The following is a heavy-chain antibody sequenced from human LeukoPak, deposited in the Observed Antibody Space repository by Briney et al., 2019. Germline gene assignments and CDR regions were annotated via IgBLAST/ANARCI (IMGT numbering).Heavy chain of an antibody. J-gene: IGHJ4*02. Sequence: ASVKVSCKASGYTFTGYYMHWVRQAPGRGLEWMGWINPNSGGTNYAQKFQGRVTMTRDTSISTAYMELSRLRSDDTAVYYCARDSRKYNWNFDYWGQGTLVTVSS. V-gene: IGHV1-2*02. CDR2: INPNSGGT. CDR3: ARDSRKYNWNFDY. CDR1: GYTFTGYY. D-gene: IGHD1-20*01.